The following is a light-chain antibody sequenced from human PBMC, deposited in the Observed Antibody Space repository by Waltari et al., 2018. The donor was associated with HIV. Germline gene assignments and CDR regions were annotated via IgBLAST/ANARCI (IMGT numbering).Light chain of an antibody. CDR2: SNN. J-gene: IGLJ2*01. CDR3: AAWDDSLNAVV. V-gene: IGLV1-44*01. CDR1: SSNIGSNT. Sequence: QSVLPQPPPPSGTPGLRVTVSCSGSSSNIGSNTVHWYQQLPGTAPKLLIYSNNQRPSGVPDRFSGSKSGTSASLAISGLQSEDEADYYCAAWDDSLNAVVFGGGTKLTVL.